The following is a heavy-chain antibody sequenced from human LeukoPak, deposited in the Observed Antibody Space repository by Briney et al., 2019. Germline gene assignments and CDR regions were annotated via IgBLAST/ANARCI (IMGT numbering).Heavy chain of an antibody. D-gene: IGHD3-10*01. J-gene: IGHJ3*02. Sequence: SGGSLRLSCAASGFTFSSYWMSWVRQAPGKGLEWVSVIYSGGSTFYADSAKGRFTISRDNSKNTLYLQMNSLRAGDTAVYYCARRSRASRSYSDAFDIWGRGTLVTVSS. CDR1: GFTFSSYW. CDR2: IYSGGST. V-gene: IGHV3-66*04. CDR3: ARRSRASRSYSDAFDI.